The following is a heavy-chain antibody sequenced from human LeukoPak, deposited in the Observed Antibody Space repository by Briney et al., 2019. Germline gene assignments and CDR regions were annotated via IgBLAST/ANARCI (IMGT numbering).Heavy chain of an antibody. Sequence: PGGSLRLSCEASGFTFTNYGMSWVRQAPGKGLEWVSAISGSGSGTYYADSVKGRFTISRDNSKNTLYLQTNSLRVEDTAVYYCAREVVAAAGTVDYWGQGTLVTVSS. CDR2: ISGSGSGT. V-gene: IGHV3-23*01. CDR3: AREVVAAAGTVDY. J-gene: IGHJ4*02. CDR1: GFTFTNYG. D-gene: IGHD6-13*01.